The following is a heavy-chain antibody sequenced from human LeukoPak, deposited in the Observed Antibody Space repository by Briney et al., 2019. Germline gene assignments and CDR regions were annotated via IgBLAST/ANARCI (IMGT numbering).Heavy chain of an antibody. J-gene: IGHJ4*02. CDR3: ASPAQQWHWFYSDY. CDR2: INSDGSST. D-gene: IGHD6-19*01. Sequence: GGSLRLSCAASGFTFSSYWMHWVRHAPGKGLVWVSRINSDGSSTSYADSVKGRFTISRDNAKNTLYLQMNSLRAEDTAVYYCASPAQQWHWFYSDYWGQGTLVTVSS. V-gene: IGHV3-74*01. CDR1: GFTFSSYW.